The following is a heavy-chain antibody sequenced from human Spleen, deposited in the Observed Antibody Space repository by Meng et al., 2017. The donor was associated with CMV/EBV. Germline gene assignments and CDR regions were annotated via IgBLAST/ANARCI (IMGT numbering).Heavy chain of an antibody. V-gene: IGHV3-30*02. CDR3: AKEGDISGWYDPKYHFDH. D-gene: IGHD6-19*01. CDR1: LTFSSSA. CDR2: IRYDGTIK. Sequence: LTFSSSAMPWVRQAPGKGLEWVAYIRYDGTIKYYADSVKGRFTISRDNYKNILYLEMSSLRGDDAALYFCAKEGDISGWYDPKYHFDHWGQGTLVTVSS. J-gene: IGHJ4*02.